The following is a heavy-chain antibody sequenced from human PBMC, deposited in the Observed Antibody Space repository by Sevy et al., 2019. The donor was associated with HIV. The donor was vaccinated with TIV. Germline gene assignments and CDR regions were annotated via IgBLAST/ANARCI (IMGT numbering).Heavy chain of an antibody. D-gene: IGHD6-13*01. Sequence: ASVKVSCKASGYTFTGYYMHWVRQAPGQGLEWMGWINPNSGGTNYAQKLQGRVTMTRDTSISTAYMELSRLRSDDTAVYYCAREKSAAAGFQHWGQGTLVTVSS. V-gene: IGHV1-2*02. CDR1: GYTFTGYY. J-gene: IGHJ1*01. CDR2: INPNSGGT. CDR3: AREKSAAAGFQH.